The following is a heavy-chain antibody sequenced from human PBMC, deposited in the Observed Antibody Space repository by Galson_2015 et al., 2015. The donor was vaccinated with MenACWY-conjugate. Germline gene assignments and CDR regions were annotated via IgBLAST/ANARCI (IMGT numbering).Heavy chain of an antibody. J-gene: IGHJ4*02. Sequence: QSGAEVKKPGESLKISCKGSGYSFTSYWIGWVRQMTGKGLEWMGIIYPGDSDTRYSPSFQGQVTISADKSISTAYLQWSSLKASDTAMYYCARQQSYCGGDCYSGLDYWGQGTLVTVSS. CDR1: GYSFTSYW. D-gene: IGHD2-21*02. CDR3: ARQQSYCGGDCYSGLDY. CDR2: IYPGDSDT. V-gene: IGHV5-51*01.